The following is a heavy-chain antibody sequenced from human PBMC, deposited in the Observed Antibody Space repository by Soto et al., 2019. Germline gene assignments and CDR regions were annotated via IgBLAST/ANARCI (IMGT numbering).Heavy chain of an antibody. V-gene: IGHV1-18*01. CDR1: GYTFTSYG. CDR3: DLSPKCAGNLDY. CDR2: ISAYNGNT. J-gene: IGHJ4*02. D-gene: IGHD6-13*01. Sequence: QVQLVQSGAEVKKPGASVKVSCKASGYTFTSYGISWVRQAPVQGLEWMGWISAYNGNTNYAQKLQGRITMTTDTTTSTAYMELRRLRCDDTAVYYWDLSPKCAGNLDYWGQGTLVTVSS.